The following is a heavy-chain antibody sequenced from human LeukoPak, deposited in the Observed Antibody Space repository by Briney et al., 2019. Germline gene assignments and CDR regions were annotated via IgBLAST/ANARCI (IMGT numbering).Heavy chain of an antibody. D-gene: IGHD5-12*01. CDR3: AKDMAWVATNYYFDY. CDR1: GFTFTNYA. V-gene: IGHV3-9*01. CDR2: ISWNSGSI. J-gene: IGHJ4*02. Sequence: GGSLRLSCAASGFTFTNYAMHWVRQAPGKGLEWVSGISWNSGSIGYADSVKGRFTISRDNAKNSLYLQMNSLRAEDTALYYCAKDMAWVATNYYFDYWGQGTLVTVSS.